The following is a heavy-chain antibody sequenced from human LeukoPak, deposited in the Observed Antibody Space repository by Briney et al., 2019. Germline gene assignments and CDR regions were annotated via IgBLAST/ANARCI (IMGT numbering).Heavy chain of an antibody. J-gene: IGHJ4*02. V-gene: IGHV1-2*02. Sequence: GASVKVSFKASGYRFSDYYMHRVRQAPGQGLEWVGWVNSNSGGTHCAQKFEGRVTMTRDTSISTAYMELSRLKSDDTALYYCARGYCSGGSCYHFDSWGQGTLVTVSS. CDR2: VNSNSGGT. D-gene: IGHD2-15*01. CDR3: ARGYCSGGSCYHFDS. CDR1: GYRFSDYY.